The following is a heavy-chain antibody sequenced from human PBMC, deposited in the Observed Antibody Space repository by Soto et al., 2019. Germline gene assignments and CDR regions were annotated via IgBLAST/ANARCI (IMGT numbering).Heavy chain of an antibody. CDR2: IRKKVNSYTT. J-gene: IGHJ4*02. D-gene: IGHD2-21*02. CDR1: GFTFSDHY. V-gene: IGHV3-72*01. Sequence: GGSLRLSCAASGFTFSDHYMDWVRKASGKGLEWVGRIRKKVNSYTTEYAASVKGRFTISRDDSKNSLYLQMNSLKTEDTAFYYCARVATAYNYDYWGQGTLVTVSS. CDR3: ARVATAYNYDY.